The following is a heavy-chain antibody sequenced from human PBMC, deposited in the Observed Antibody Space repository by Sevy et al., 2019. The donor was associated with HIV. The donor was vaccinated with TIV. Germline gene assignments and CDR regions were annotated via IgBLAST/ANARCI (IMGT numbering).Heavy chain of an antibody. J-gene: IGHJ4*02. Sequence: GGSLRLSCAASGFTFDAYTMHWVRQAPGKGLEWVSLISWDGLGKYYADSVKGRFTISRDNNKNSPYLQMNSLRTEDSAVYYCAKYFSYDTSGPPDYWGQGTLVTVSS. V-gene: IGHV3-43*01. CDR3: AKYFSYDTSGPPDY. CDR1: GFTFDAYT. D-gene: IGHD3-22*01. CDR2: ISWDGLGK.